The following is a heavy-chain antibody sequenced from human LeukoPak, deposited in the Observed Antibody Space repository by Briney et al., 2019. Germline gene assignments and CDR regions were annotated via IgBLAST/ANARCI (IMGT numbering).Heavy chain of an antibody. V-gene: IGHV1-18*01. J-gene: IGHJ4*02. CDR3: AREEREYDSSGYLYYFDY. Sequence: ASVKVSCKASGYTFTSYGISWERQAPGQGLEWMGWISAYNGNTNYAQKLQGRVTMTTDTSTSTAYMELRSLRSDDTAVYYCAREEREYDSSGYLYYFDYWGQGTLVTVSS. D-gene: IGHD3-22*01. CDR2: ISAYNGNT. CDR1: GYTFTSYG.